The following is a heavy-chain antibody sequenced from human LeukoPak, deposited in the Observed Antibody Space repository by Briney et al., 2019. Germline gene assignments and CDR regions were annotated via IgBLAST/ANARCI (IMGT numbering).Heavy chain of an antibody. CDR1: GFTFRNHG. CDR2: IWYDGSNK. CDR3: AKGRGGSSNWGSDC. Sequence: PGGSLRLSCVASGFTFRNHGMNWVRQAPGKGLEWVAGIWYDGSNKDYVDSVKGRFTISRDNSKNTLYLEMSSLTVEDTAAYFCAKGRGGSSNWGSDCWGQGTQVTVSS. J-gene: IGHJ4*02. D-gene: IGHD7-27*01. V-gene: IGHV3-33*06.